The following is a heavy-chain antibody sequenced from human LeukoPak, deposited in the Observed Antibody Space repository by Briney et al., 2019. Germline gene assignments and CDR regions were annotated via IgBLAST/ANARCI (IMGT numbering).Heavy chain of an antibody. D-gene: IGHD3-3*01. Sequence: GGSLRLSCAPSRFIFSSYWMSWVRQAPGKGLEWVANIKQDGSEKYYVDSVKGRFTISRDNAKNSLYLQMNSLRAEDTAVYYCARHFTFFGVVSGYGMDVWGQGTTVTVSS. CDR3: ARHFTFFGVVSGYGMDV. CDR2: IKQDGSEK. J-gene: IGHJ6*02. V-gene: IGHV3-7*01. CDR1: RFIFSSYW.